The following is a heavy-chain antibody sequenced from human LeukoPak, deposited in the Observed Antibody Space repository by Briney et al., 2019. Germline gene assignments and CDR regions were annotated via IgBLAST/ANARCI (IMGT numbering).Heavy chain of an antibody. V-gene: IGHV1-46*01. CDR2: INPSGGST. D-gene: IGHD2-21*01. Sequence: ASVQVSCKASGYTFTSYYMLWVRQAPGHGLEWMGIINPSGGSTSYAQKFQGRVTMTRDTSTSTVYMELSSLRSEDTAVYYCARLFTRGYYYHGMDVWGQGTTVTVSS. CDR1: GYTFTSYY. J-gene: IGHJ6*02. CDR3: ARLFTRGYYYHGMDV.